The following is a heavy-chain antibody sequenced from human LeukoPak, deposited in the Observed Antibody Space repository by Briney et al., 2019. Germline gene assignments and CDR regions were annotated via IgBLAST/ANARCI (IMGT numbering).Heavy chain of an antibody. CDR3: AREVTGDPYYYYGMDV. CDR1: GYTFTGYY. CDR2: INPNSGGT. D-gene: IGHD7-27*01. Sequence: ASVKVSCKASGYTFTGYYMHWVRQAPGQGLEWMGWINPNSGGTNYAQKFQGRVTMTRDTSISTAYMELSRLRSDDTAVYYCAREVTGDPYYYYGMDVWDQGTTVTVSS. V-gene: IGHV1-2*02. J-gene: IGHJ6*02.